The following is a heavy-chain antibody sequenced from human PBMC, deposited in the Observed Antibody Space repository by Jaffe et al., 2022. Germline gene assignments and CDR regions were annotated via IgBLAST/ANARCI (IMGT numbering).Heavy chain of an antibody. V-gene: IGHV4-4*02. CDR3: ARATQYYGSGTRYYYMDA. CDR1: GGSITSSNW. D-gene: IGHD3-10*01. CDR2: IFHSGST. Sequence: QVQLQESGPGLVTPSGTLSLTCAVSGGSITSSNWWSWVRQPPERGLEWIGEIFHSGSTNHNPSLKSRVTISVDKSKNQFSLNLGSVTAADTAVYYCARATQYYGSGTRYYYMDAWGKGTTVTVSS. J-gene: IGHJ6*03.